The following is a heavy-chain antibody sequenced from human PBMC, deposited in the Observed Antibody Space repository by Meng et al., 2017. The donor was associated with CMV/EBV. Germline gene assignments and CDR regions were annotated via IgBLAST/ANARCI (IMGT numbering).Heavy chain of an antibody. CDR3: ARGGLYYYDSSGHFDY. CDR2: IYTSGST. V-gene: IGHV4-4*07. J-gene: IGHJ4*02. CDR1: GGSLSSYY. Sequence: GPGPVLVRPSESLSLTCTCLGGSLSSYYCSWIRQPAGKGLEWIGRIYTSGSTNYNPSLKSRVTMSVDTSKNQFSLKLSSVTAADTAVYYCARGGLYYYDSSGHFDYWGQGTLVTVSS. D-gene: IGHD3-22*01.